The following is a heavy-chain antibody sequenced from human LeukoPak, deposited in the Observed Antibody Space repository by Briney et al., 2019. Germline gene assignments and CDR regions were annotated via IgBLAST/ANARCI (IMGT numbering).Heavy chain of an antibody. CDR2: FHSTGST. V-gene: IGHV4-4*07. J-gene: IGHJ3*02. CDR1: GGFLTTHY. Sequence: SETLSLTCTVSGGFLTTHYWAWVRQPAGRGLEWIGRFHSTGSTNYSPYFESRVSMSVDTSKNQLSLRLTSVTVADSAMYYCARYCNSASCSDFKGAFDIWGHGTMVTVSS. D-gene: IGHD2-2*01. CDR3: ARYCNSASCSDFKGAFDI.